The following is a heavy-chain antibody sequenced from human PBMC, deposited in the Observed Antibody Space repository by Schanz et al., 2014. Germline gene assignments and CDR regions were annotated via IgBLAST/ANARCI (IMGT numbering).Heavy chain of an antibody. D-gene: IGHD2-2*01. CDR3: ARDVGGCSSSTSCYAFEI. CDR1: GASISSGGYY. J-gene: IGHJ3*02. V-gene: IGHV4-31*03. Sequence: QVQLQESGPGLVKPSQTLSLTCTVSGASISSGGYYWDRIRLLPGKGLEWIGYISYSGSTSFNPSLKSRLTMSVDTSKNQFSLRLSSVTAADTAVYYCARDVGGCSSSTSCYAFEIWGQGTMVTVSS. CDR2: ISYSGST.